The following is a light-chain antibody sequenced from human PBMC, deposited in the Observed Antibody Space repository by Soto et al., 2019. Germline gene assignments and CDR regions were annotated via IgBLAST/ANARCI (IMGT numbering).Light chain of an antibody. CDR3: QEYNSDSIT. CDR2: AAS. Sequence: GDRVTITCRASQSISSYLNWYQQKPGKAPKLLIYAASSLQSGVPSRFSGSGSGTEFTLTISSLQPDDSATYYCQEYNSDSITFGQGTRLEIK. V-gene: IGKV1-5*01. CDR1: QSISSY. J-gene: IGKJ5*01.